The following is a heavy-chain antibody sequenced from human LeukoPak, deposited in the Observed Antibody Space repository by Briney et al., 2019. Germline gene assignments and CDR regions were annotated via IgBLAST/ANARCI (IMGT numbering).Heavy chain of an antibody. CDR1: GYTFTDYY. J-gene: IGHJ4*02. CDR3: ARAVAGGEAYYFDY. V-gene: IGHV1-2*02. Sequence: ASVKVSCKASGYTFTDYYIHWVRQAPGQGLEWMGWINPNSGGTNYEQKFQGRVTMTRDTSISTAYMELSRLRSDDTAVYYCARAVAGGEAYYFDYWGQGTLVTVSS. D-gene: IGHD6-19*01. CDR2: INPNSGGT.